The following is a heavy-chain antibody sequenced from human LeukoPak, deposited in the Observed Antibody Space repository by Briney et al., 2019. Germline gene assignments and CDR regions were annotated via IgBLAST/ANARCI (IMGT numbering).Heavy chain of an antibody. Sequence: AGGSLRLSCAVSGFSSYTYGIHWVRHAPGKGLEWVAVIWNDGSNKTYENSVKGRFTISRDNSKNTLYLQMNSLRAEDTAVYYCARGMTTYSWWPGDYWGQGTLVTVSS. V-gene: IGHV3-33*01. D-gene: IGHD2-15*01. CDR1: GFSSYTYG. CDR3: ARGMTTYSWWPGDY. CDR2: IWNDGSNK. J-gene: IGHJ4*02.